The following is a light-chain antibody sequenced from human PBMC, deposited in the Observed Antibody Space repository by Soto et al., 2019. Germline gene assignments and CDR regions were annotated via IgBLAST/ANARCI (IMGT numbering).Light chain of an antibody. Sequence: QSVLTQPPSASGTPGQRVTISCSGSTSNVGFNSEFWYQHQPGTAPKLLIYRSDQRASGVPDRFSGSKSGTSASLAIGGLRSEDEADYYCAAWDDSLSGQVFGGGTKLTVL. J-gene: IGLJ2*01. V-gene: IGLV1-47*01. CDR3: AAWDDSLSGQV. CDR2: RSD. CDR1: TSNVGFNS.